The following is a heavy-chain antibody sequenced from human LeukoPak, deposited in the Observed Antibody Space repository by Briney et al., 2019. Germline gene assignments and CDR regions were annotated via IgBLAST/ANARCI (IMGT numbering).Heavy chain of an antibody. CDR2: ISSSSSTI. D-gene: IGHD6-13*01. CDR3: TRRPYSSSWYYFDY. Sequence: GGSLRLSCAASGFTFSSYSMNWVRQAPGKGLEWVSYISSSSSTIYYADSVEGRFTISRDNGKSSLYLQMSSLRVEDTAVYYCTRRPYSSSWYYFDYWGQGTLVTVSS. V-gene: IGHV3-48*04. CDR1: GFTFSSYS. J-gene: IGHJ4*02.